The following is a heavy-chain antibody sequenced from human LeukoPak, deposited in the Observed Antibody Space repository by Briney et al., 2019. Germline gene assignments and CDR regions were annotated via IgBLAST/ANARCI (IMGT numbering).Heavy chain of an antibody. J-gene: IGHJ6*03. V-gene: IGHV3-23*01. D-gene: IGHD4-17*01. CDR2: ISTGGGST. CDR3: AKAKGAYGDYYYYYMDV. CDR1: EFSFSNYA. Sequence: GGSLRLSCAASEFSFSNYAMNWVRQAPGKGLEWVSTISTGGGSTYYADSVKGRFTISRDNSKNTLYLQTNSLRADDTAIYYCAKAKGAYGDYYYYYMDVWGKGTTVTVSS.